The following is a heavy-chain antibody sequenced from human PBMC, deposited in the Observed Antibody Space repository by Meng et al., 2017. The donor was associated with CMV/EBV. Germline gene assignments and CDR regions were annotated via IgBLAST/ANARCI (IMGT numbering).Heavy chain of an antibody. CDR1: GFIFSSYW. Sequence: GESLKISCAASGFIFSSYWMSWVRQAPGKGLEWVANIKQDGSEKYYVDSVKGRFTISGYNAKNSLYLQMNSLRAEETAVYYCARVFEDRRTYYDILTGYYNPNWFDPWRQGTLVTVSS. CDR2: IKQDGSEK. D-gene: IGHD3-9*01. CDR3: ARVFEDRRTYYDILTGYYNPNWFDP. V-gene: IGHV3-7*01. J-gene: IGHJ5*02.